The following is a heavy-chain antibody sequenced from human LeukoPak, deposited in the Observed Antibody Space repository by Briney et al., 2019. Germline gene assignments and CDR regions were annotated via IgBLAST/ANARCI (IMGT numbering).Heavy chain of an antibody. J-gene: IGHJ5*02. Sequence: PGGSLRLSCAASAFTFSNFAMTWVRQAPGKGLEWVSTISGSGGSTYYADSVKGRFTISRDNSKNTPYLQMNSLRAEDTAVYYCATNLEKYGSGSYNWFAPWGLGTLVTVSS. D-gene: IGHD3-10*01. CDR2: ISGSGGST. V-gene: IGHV3-23*01. CDR1: AFTFSNFA. CDR3: ATNLEKYGSGSYNWFAP.